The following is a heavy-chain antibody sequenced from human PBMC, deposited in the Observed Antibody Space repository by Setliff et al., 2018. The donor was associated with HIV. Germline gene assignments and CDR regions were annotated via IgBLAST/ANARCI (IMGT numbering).Heavy chain of an antibody. CDR3: ASLDGSESPYIYYYYMDV. J-gene: IGHJ6*03. CDR1: GGSISTSRYY. V-gene: IGHV4-39*02. CDR2: INYRGNT. D-gene: IGHD3-10*01. Sequence: PSETLSLTCTVSGGSISTSRYYWGWIRQPPGKGLEWIGSINYRGNTYYNPSLKSRAAISVDTSKNHISLKLSSVTAADTAVYYCASLDGSESPYIYYYYMDVWGKGTAVTVSS.